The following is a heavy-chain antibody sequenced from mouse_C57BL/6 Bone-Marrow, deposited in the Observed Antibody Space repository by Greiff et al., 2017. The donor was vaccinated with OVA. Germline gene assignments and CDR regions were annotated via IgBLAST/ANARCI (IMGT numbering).Heavy chain of an antibody. Sequence: VQLQESGAELARPGASVKLSCKASGYTFTSYGISWVKQRTGQGLEWIGEIYPRSGNTYYNEKFKGKATLTADKSSSTAYMELRSLTSEDSAVYFCAREGYYYGRSYNWYFDVWGTGTTVTVSS. J-gene: IGHJ1*03. CDR2: IYPRSGNT. CDR1: GYTFTSYG. D-gene: IGHD1-1*01. V-gene: IGHV1-81*01. CDR3: AREGYYYGRSYNWYFDV.